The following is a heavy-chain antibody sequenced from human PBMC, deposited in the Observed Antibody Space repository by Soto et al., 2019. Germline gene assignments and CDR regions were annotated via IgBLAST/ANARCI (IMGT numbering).Heavy chain of an antibody. CDR1: GFSLSXSGXX. D-gene: IGHD3-3*01. CDR3: AHRRHLYYDYFDY. V-gene: IGHV2-5*02. CDR2: IYWDDDK. Sequence: ESGPTLVNPTQTLTLTCTFSGFSLSXSGXXXXXXXXPPGKALEWLALIYWDDDKRYXXSLXXXXXXTXXXXKXQVVLTMTNMDPVDTATYYCAHRRHLYYDYFDYWGQGTLVTVSS. J-gene: IGHJ4*02.